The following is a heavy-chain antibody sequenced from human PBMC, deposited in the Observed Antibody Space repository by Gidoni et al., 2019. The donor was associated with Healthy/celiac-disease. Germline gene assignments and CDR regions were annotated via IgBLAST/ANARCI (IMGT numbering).Heavy chain of an antibody. CDR2: ISSSSSTI. Sequence: EVQLVESGGGLVQPGGSLRLSCAASGFTFSSYSMNWVRQAPGKGLEWVSYISSSSSTIYYADSVKGRFTISRDNAKNSLYLQMNSLRAEDTAVYYCARDSHYYDSSGYHIYWGQGTLVTVSS. J-gene: IGHJ4*02. V-gene: IGHV3-48*04. CDR3: ARDSHYYDSSGYHIY. D-gene: IGHD3-22*01. CDR1: GFTFSSYS.